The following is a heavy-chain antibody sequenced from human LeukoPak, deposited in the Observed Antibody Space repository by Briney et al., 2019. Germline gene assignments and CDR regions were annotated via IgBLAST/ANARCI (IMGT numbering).Heavy chain of an antibody. J-gene: IGHJ4*02. CDR2: ISAYNGNT. Sequence: GASVKVSCKASGYTFTSYAMNWVRQAPGQGLEWMGWISAYNGNTNYAQKLQGRVTMTTDTSTSTAYMELRSLRSDDTAVYYCARGTMVRGVIMRGIYFDYWGQGTLVTVSS. CDR1: GYTFTSYA. D-gene: IGHD3-10*01. V-gene: IGHV1-18*01. CDR3: ARGTMVRGVIMRGIYFDY.